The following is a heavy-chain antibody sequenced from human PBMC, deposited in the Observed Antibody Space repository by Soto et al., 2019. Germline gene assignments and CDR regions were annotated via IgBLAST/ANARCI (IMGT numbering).Heavy chain of an antibody. V-gene: IGHV4-59*01. D-gene: IGHD3-10*01. Sequence: QVQLQESGPGLVKPSETLSLTCTVSGGSISSYYWSWIRQPPGKGLEWIGYIYYSGSTNYNPSLKSRVTISVDTSKNQFSLKLSSVTAADTAVYYCARESPGVLDWFDPWGQGTLVTVSS. CDR1: GGSISSYY. CDR3: ARESPGVLDWFDP. J-gene: IGHJ5*02. CDR2: IYYSGST.